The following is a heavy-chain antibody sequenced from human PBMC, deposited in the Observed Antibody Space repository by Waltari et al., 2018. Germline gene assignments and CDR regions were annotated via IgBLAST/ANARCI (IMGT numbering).Heavy chain of an antibody. CDR3: ARRKAARGYYYYGMDV. D-gene: IGHD6-6*01. CDR2: INPSGGST. J-gene: IGHJ6*02. V-gene: IGHV1-46*01. Sequence: QVQLVQSGAEVKKPGASVKVSCKASGYTFTSYYMHWVRQAPGQGLEWMGIINPSGGSTSYAQKFQGRVTMTRDTSTSTVYMELSSLRSEDTAVYYCARRKAARGYYYYGMDVWGQGTTVTVSS. CDR1: GYTFTSYY.